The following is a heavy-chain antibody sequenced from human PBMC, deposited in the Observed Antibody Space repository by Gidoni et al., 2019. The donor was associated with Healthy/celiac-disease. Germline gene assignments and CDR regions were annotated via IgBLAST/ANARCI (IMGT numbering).Heavy chain of an antibody. CDR1: GGTISRYY. CDR2: IYYSGST. V-gene: IGHV4-59*01. Sequence: VQLQETGPGLVKPSETLSLTCTVTGGTISRYYWSWIRQPPRKGLEWIGYIYYSGSTNDNPSLKSRVTISVDTSKNQFSLKLSSVTAADTAVYYCAGAGDIVVVVAAKGWYFDLWGRGTLVTVSS. J-gene: IGHJ2*01. D-gene: IGHD2-15*01. CDR3: AGAGDIVVVVAAKGWYFDL.